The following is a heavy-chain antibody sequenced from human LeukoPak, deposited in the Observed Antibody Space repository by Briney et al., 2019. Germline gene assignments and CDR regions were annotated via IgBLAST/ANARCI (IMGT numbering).Heavy chain of an antibody. Sequence: GGSLRLSCAASGFTFSSYEMNWVRQAPGKGLEWVSYISSSGSTIYYADSVKGRFTISRDNVKNSLYLQMNSLRAEDTAVYYCARVKGRGDYWGQGTLVTVSS. CDR1: GFTFSSYE. V-gene: IGHV3-48*03. CDR2: ISSSGSTI. CDR3: ARVKGRGDY. J-gene: IGHJ4*02. D-gene: IGHD1-26*01.